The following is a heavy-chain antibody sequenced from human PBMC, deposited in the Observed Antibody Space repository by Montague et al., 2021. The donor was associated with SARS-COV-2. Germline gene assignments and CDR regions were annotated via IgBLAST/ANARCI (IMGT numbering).Heavy chain of an antibody. V-gene: IGHV4-39*01. CDR3: ARGPKMGGSGYYYN. CDR2: IYHDGNT. Sequence: SETPSLTCTVSGDSIGSSSYYWGWIRQPPGKGLEWIGSIYHDGNTYYNPSLKTRVSLSIDERKNQFSLKFYSVTVADTAVYSCARGPKMGGSGYYYNWGQGILVTVSS. J-gene: IGHJ1*01. D-gene: IGHD3-22*01. CDR1: GDSIGSSSYY.